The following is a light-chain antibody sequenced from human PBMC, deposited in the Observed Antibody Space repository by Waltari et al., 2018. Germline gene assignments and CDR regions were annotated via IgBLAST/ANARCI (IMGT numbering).Light chain of an antibody. CDR3: QPAYSFPFT. V-gene: IGKV1D-12*01. CDR2: GAS. Sequence: DIQMTQSPSSVSASVGDTVTITCRARQGISIWLAWYQQRPGRAPKLLIYGASSLQSGVPSRFSGSGSGTDFTLTITSLQPEDFATYYCQPAYSFPFTFGGGTRVEI. J-gene: IGKJ4*01. CDR1: QGISIW.